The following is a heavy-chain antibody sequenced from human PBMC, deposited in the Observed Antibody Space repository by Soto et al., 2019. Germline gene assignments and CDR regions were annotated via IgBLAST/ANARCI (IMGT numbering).Heavy chain of an antibody. CDR1: GYSFTSYW. CDR2: IDPSDSYT. V-gene: IGHV5-10-1*01. J-gene: IGHJ4*02. D-gene: IGHD6-13*01. CDR3: ARANQYSSSWYDTLDY. Sequence: GESLKISCKGSGYSFTSYWISWVRQMPGKGLEWMGRIDPSDSYTNYSPSFQGHDTISADKPISTAYLQWSSLKASDTAMYYCARANQYSSSWYDTLDYWGQGTLVTVSS.